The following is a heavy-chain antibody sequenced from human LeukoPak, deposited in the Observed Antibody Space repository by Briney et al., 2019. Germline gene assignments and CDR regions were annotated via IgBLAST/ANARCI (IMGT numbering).Heavy chain of an antibody. CDR2: IIPILGTA. CDR1: GYTFINHG. Sequence: GASVKVSCKTSGYTFINHGITWVRQAPGQGLEWMGGIIPILGTAHYAQKFQDRVTITADESTSTAYMELSSLRSEDTAVYYCARGFLRDFWSGYPNENWFDPWGQGTLVSVSS. J-gene: IGHJ5*02. CDR3: ARGFLRDFWSGYPNENWFDP. V-gene: IGHV1-69*13. D-gene: IGHD3-3*01.